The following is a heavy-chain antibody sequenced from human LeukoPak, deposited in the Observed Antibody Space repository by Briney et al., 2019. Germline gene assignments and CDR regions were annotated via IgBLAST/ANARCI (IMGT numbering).Heavy chain of an antibody. CDR2: IYPSGST. Sequence: PSETLSLTCTMSGGSNSGDYWSWIRQPAGEGLEWIGRIYPSGSTYSTPSLKSRVSMSVDMSKSQIFLKVDSVTAADTAVYYCARGYASGCYSTWGQGILVTVSS. J-gene: IGHJ5*02. CDR1: GGSNSGDY. D-gene: IGHD3-10*01. CDR3: ARGYASGCYST. V-gene: IGHV4-4*07.